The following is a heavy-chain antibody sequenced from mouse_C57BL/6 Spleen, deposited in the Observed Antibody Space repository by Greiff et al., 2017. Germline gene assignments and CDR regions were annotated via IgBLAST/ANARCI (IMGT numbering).Heavy chain of an antibody. CDR2: INPNNGGT. J-gene: IGHJ2*01. CDR3: GRKVAWYYFGY. V-gene: IGHV1-18*01. Sequence: EVQLQQSGPELVKPGASVKISCKASGYTFTDYNMDWVKQSHGKSLEWIGDINPNNGGTIYNQKFKGKATVTVDKTSSTAYMGLRSLTSEDTAVYYSGRKVAWYYFGYWGQGTTLTVAS. D-gene: IGHD1-1*01. CDR1: GYTFTDYN.